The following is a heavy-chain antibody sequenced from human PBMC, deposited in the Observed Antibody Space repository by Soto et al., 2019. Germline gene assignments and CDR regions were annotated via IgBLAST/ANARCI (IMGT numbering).Heavy chain of an antibody. V-gene: IGHV1-8*01. J-gene: IGHJ3*02. Sequence: ASVKVSCKASGYTFTSYDINWVRQATGQGLEWMGWMHPNSGNTGYAQKFQGRVTMTRNTSISTAYMELSSLRSEDTAVYYCARGQYYGSGSRDAFDIWGQGTMVTVSS. CDR2: MHPNSGNT. D-gene: IGHD3-10*01. CDR3: ARGQYYGSGSRDAFDI. CDR1: GYTFTSYD.